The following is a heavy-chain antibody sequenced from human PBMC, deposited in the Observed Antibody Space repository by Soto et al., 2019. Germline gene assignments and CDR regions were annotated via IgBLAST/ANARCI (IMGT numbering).Heavy chain of an antibody. CDR2: VYYSGNT. V-gene: IGHV4-39*01. D-gene: IGHD3-22*01. CDR1: GGSISGSSYY. Sequence: SETLSLTCTVSGGSISGSSYYWVWIRQPPGKGLEWIGSVYYSGNTYLNPSLKSRVTISVDTSKNQFSLKLSSVTAADTAVYYCARPYGSSSYYSYWYFDLWGRGTLVTVSS. J-gene: IGHJ2*01. CDR3: ARPYGSSSYYSYWYFDL.